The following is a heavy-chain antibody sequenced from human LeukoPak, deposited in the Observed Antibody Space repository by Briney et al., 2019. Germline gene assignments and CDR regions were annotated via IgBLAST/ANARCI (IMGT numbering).Heavy chain of an antibody. Sequence: SETLSLTGTVSGGSLSSGGYYWSWIRQPPGKGLEWIGYIYHSGSTYYNPSLKSRVTISVDRSKNQFSLKLSSVTAADTAVYYCARAEITILFAYWGQGTLVTVSS. J-gene: IGHJ4*02. CDR1: GGSLSSGGYY. D-gene: IGHD3-3*01. CDR3: ARAEITILFAY. V-gene: IGHV4-30-2*01. CDR2: IYHSGST.